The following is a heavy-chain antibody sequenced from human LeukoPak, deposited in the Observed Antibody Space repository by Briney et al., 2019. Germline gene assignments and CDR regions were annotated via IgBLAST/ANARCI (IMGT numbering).Heavy chain of an antibody. D-gene: IGHD5-18*01. J-gene: IGHJ4*02. CDR3: AKGEEGTAMARDYFDY. CDR1: GFTFSSYA. Sequence: GGSLRVSCAASGFTFSSYAMSWVRQAPGKGLEWVSAISGSGGSTYYADSVKGRFTISRDNSKNTLYLQMNSLRAEDTAVYYCAKGEEGTAMARDYFDYWGQGTLVTVSS. CDR2: ISGSGGST. V-gene: IGHV3-23*01.